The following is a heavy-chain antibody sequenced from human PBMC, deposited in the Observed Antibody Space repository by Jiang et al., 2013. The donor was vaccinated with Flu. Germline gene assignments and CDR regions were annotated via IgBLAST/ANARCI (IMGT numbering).Heavy chain of an antibody. V-gene: IGHV4-61*01. Sequence: QLVESGPGLVKPSETLSLTCTVSGDSVTSGNYHWSWIRQSPGKGLEWIGYFDYGGSSNYNPSLQSRVTTSVDTSKNQFFLTLTSVTAADTAVYYCANYFKGYGGKGFWGQGTLVTVSS. D-gene: IGHD1-26*01. CDR3: ANYFKGYGGKGF. CDR1: GDSVTSGNYH. J-gene: IGHJ4*02. CDR2: FDYGGSS.